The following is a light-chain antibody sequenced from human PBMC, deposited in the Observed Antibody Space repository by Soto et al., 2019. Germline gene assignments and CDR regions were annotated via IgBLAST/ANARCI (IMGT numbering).Light chain of an antibody. CDR2: DVN. Sequence: QSVLTQPASVSGSPGQSITISCTGTSSDVGGYNLVSWYQQYPDKAPKLMIFDVNTRPSGVSSRFSGSKSGNTASLTISGLQAEDEADYYCSSYKSSSTLPYVFGTGTKLTVL. CDR3: SSYKSSSTLPYV. V-gene: IGLV2-14*01. J-gene: IGLJ1*01. CDR1: SSDVGGYNL.